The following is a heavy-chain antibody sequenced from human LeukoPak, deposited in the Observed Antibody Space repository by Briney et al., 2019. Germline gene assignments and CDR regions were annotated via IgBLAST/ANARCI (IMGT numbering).Heavy chain of an antibody. V-gene: IGHV1-2*02. Sequence: ASVKVSCKASGGTFSSYAISWVRQAPGQGLEWMGWINPNSGGTKYAQKFQGRVTMTRDTSISTAYMDLSSLRSDDTAVYYCARLKSVTGTWTEYFQHWGQGTLVTVSS. J-gene: IGHJ1*01. CDR1: GGTFSSYA. CDR2: INPNSGGT. CDR3: ARLKSVTGTWTEYFQH. D-gene: IGHD6-19*01.